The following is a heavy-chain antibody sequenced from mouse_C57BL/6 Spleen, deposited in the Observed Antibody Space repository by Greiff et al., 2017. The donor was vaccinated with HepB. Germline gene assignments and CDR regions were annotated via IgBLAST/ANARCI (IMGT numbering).Heavy chain of an antibody. Sequence: QVQLKQSGAELVKPGASVKISCKASGYAFSSYWMNWVKQRPGEGLEWIGQIYPGDGDTNYNGKFKGKATLTAGQSSSTAYMQISSLTSEDSAVYFCARRGGSSYNYAMDYWGQGTSVTVSS. CDR1: GYAFSSYW. V-gene: IGHV1-80*01. J-gene: IGHJ4*01. CDR3: ARRGGSSYNYAMDY. CDR2: IYPGDGDT. D-gene: IGHD1-1*01.